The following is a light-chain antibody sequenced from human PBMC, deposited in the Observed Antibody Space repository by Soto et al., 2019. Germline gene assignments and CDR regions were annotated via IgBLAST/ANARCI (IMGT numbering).Light chain of an antibody. V-gene: IGKV3-20*01. CDR2: GAS. CDR3: QQYDGSPLT. J-gene: IGKJ3*01. CDR1: QSLSINS. Sequence: EIVLTQSPGTLSLSPGERATLSCRASQSLSINSLAWYQQKPGQSPRLLVYGASTRDTGIPDRFRGSGSGTVFALTISSLEPEDFAMYYCQQYDGSPLTFGPGTKVDIK.